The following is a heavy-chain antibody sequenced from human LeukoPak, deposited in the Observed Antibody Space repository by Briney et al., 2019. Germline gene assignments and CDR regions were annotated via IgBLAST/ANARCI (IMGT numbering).Heavy chain of an antibody. Sequence: GESLKISCMASGYHFVDYWVGWLRQVPGKGLEWMGIIHAGDSDTRYSPSFQGQVTISVDKSIRAAYLQWRSLKASDTAMYCCARSVDCRGDKCIPNWFGPWGQGTLVTVFS. J-gene: IGHJ5*02. CDR1: GYHFVDYW. V-gene: IGHV5-51*01. D-gene: IGHD2-21*01. CDR2: IHAGDSDT. CDR3: ARSVDCRGDKCIPNWFGP.